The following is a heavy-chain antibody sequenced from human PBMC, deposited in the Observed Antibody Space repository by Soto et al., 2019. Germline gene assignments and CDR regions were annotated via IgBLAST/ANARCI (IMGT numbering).Heavy chain of an antibody. CDR3: ARDGGPDIVATINAFDI. CDR2: ISYDGSNK. J-gene: IGHJ3*02. V-gene: IGHV3-30-3*01. CDR1: GFTFSSYA. D-gene: IGHD5-12*01. Sequence: QVQLVESGGGVVQPGRSLRLSCAASGFTFSSYAMHWVRQAPGKGLEWVAVISYDGSNKYYADSVKGRFTISRDNSKKTLDLQMNSLRAEDTAVYYCARDGGPDIVATINAFDIWGPGTMVTVSS.